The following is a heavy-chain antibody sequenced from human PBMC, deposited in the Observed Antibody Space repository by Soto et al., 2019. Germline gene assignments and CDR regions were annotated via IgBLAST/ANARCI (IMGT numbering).Heavy chain of an antibody. J-gene: IGHJ6*02. CDR2: IIPISGTT. V-gene: IGHV1-69*01. CDR1: GGTFSSYA. Sequence: QVQLVQSGAEVKKPGSSVKVSCKASGGTFSSYAISRVRQAPGQGLEWMGGIIPISGTTNYAQKFQGGVTITADESTSTAYMELSSLRSEDTAVYYCARSQGSSTSLEIYYYYYYGMDVWGQGTTVTVSS. CDR3: ARSQGSSTSLEIYYYYYYGMDV. D-gene: IGHD2-2*01.